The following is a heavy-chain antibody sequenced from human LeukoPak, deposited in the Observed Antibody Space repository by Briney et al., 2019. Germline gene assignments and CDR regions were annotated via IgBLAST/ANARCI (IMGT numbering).Heavy chain of an antibody. V-gene: IGHV4-4*07. Sequence: SETLSLTCTVSGGSISSYYGSWIRQPARKGLEWIGRIYTSGSTNYNPSLKSRVTMSVDTSKNQFSLKLSSVTAADTAVYYCAREVAVAATPFFDYWGQGTLVTVSS. CDR3: AREVAVAATPFFDY. J-gene: IGHJ4*02. CDR2: IYTSGST. D-gene: IGHD2-15*01. CDR1: GGSISSYY.